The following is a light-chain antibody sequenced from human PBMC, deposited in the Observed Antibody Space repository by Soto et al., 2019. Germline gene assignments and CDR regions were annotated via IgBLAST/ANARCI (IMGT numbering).Light chain of an antibody. CDR2: DAS. J-gene: IGKJ4*01. V-gene: IGKV3-11*01. CDR3: QQRSNWPLT. CDR1: QSVSSF. Sequence: EIVLTQSPATLSLSPGERATLSCRASQSVSSFLAWYQQKPGQAPRLLIYDASNRATGIPARFSGSGSGTDFNLTTSSLEPEDFAVYSCQQRSNWPLTFGGGTKVEIK.